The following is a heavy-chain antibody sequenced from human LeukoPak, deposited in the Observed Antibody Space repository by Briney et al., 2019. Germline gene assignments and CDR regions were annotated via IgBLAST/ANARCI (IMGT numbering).Heavy chain of an antibody. D-gene: IGHD3-16*01. CDR3: ARALRLGATV. CDR2: ITSSGSPI. J-gene: IGHJ3*01. Sequence: GGSLRLSCAASGLTFSRYEMNWVRQAPGKELEWVSYITSSGSPIFYADSVKGRFTVSRDNAKNSLYLQMSILRAEDTAVYYCARALRLGATVWGQGTMVTVSS. CDR1: GLTFSRYE. V-gene: IGHV3-48*03.